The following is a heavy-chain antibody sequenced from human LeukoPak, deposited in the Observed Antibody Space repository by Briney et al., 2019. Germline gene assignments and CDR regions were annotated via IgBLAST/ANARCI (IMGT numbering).Heavy chain of an antibody. CDR2: ISKDGRKD. Sequence: GGSLRLSCEASGFSFSTSGVHWVRQAPGKGLEWMAVISKDGRKDHYADSVKGRFTISRDNSKSTLFLQMNSLRPGDTAIYYCARDLLNYGTAYYDVGIFDSWGQGTRVTVSS. CDR3: ARDLLNYGTAYYDVGIFDS. CDR1: GFSFSTSG. V-gene: IGHV3-30*04. J-gene: IGHJ4*02. D-gene: IGHD3-16*01.